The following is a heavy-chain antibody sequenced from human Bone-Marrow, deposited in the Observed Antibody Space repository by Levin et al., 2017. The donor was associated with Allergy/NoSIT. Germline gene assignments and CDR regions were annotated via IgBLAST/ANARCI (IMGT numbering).Heavy chain of an antibody. CDR3: VRDFYGMDV. J-gene: IGHJ6*02. CDR1: GFIFRNDY. V-gene: IGHV3-64*01. Sequence: HPGGSLRLSCTGSGFIFRNDYMHWVRQAPGKGLEYVSGIKTNGDSTYYANSVKGRFTISRDDSKNTVYLQMGSLTTEDMAVYYCVRDFYGMDVWGQGTTVTVSS. CDR2: IKTNGDST.